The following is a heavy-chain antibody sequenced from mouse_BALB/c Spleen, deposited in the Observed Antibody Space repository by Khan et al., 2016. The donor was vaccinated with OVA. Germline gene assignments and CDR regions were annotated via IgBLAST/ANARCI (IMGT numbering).Heavy chain of an antibody. CDR3: AKIRVFYFDY. Sequence: QVQLKESGPGLVAPSQSLSITCTVSGFSLTSNGVSWVRQPPGKGLEWLGVIWGDGSINYHSVLKSRLSISKDNSKSQVFLKLNSLQTDDTATYDGAKIRVFYFDYGGQGTTLTVSS. J-gene: IGHJ2*01. CDR1: GFSLTSNG. CDR2: IWGDGSI. V-gene: IGHV2-3*01.